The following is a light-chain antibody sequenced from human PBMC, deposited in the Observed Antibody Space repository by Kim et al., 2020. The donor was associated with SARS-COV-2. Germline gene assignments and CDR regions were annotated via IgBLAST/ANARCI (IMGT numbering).Light chain of an antibody. CDR3: QHYGGSPPKYT. CDR1: QSVSSSF. J-gene: IGKJ2*01. Sequence: SGERATLSCRASQSVSSSFLAWYQQKPGQAPRLLIYGASSRATGTPDRFSGSGSGTDFTLTISRLEPEDFAVYYCQHYGGSPPKYTFGQGTKLEI. V-gene: IGKV3-20*01. CDR2: GAS.